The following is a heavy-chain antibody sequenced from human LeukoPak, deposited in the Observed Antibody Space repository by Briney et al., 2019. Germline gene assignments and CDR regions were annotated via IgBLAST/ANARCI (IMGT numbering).Heavy chain of an antibody. CDR3: ARGLGYYDNSGSSYFDS. CDR2: ISTSSDTI. D-gene: IGHD3-22*01. CDR1: GFTFRSYS. V-gene: IGHV3-48*02. Sequence: GSLRLSCAASGFTFRSYSMNWARQAPGEGLEWVSYISTSSDTIYYADSVKGRFTISRDNAKNSLYLQMNSLRDEDTALYYCARGLGYYDNSGSSYFDSWGQGTLVTVSS. J-gene: IGHJ4*02.